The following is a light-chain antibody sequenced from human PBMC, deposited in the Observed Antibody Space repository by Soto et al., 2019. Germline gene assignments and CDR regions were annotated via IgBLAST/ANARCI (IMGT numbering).Light chain of an antibody. CDR1: SSDIGAYNF. Sequence: QSALRQPASVSGSPGQSITISCTGTSSDIGAYNFVSWYQQHPGKAPKLMIYEVSNRPSGISIRFSGSKSGNTASLTISGVQAEEEANYYCSASTTTSTIIFGTGTKVTVL. J-gene: IGLJ1*01. CDR2: EVS. V-gene: IGLV2-14*01. CDR3: SASTTTSTII.